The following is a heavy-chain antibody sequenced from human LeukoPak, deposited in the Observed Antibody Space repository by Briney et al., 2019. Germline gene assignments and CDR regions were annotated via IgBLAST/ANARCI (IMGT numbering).Heavy chain of an antibody. V-gene: IGHV3-53*01. D-gene: IGHD3-10*01. Sequence: PGGSLRLSCAASGFTVSSNYMSWVRQAPGKGLEWVSVIYSGGSTYYADSVKGRFTISRDNSKNTLYLQMNSLRAEDTAVYYCASRYYYGSGSYYNDVPYDYWGQGTLVTVSS. J-gene: IGHJ4*02. CDR2: IYSGGST. CDR3: ASRYYYGSGSYYNDVPYDY. CDR1: GFTVSSNY.